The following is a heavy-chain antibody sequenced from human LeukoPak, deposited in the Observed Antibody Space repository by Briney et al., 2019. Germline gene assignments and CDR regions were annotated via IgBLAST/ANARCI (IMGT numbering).Heavy chain of an antibody. Sequence: GGSLRLSCAASGFTFSSYEMNWVRQAPGKGLEWVSYISSSGSTIYYADSVKGRFTISRDNAKKSLYLQMNSLRAEDTAVYYCARDARGYGINYYYYYGMDVWGQGTTVTVSS. J-gene: IGHJ6*02. CDR3: ARDARGYGINYYYYYGMDV. CDR2: ISSSGSTI. D-gene: IGHD5-18*01. CDR1: GFTFSSYE. V-gene: IGHV3-48*03.